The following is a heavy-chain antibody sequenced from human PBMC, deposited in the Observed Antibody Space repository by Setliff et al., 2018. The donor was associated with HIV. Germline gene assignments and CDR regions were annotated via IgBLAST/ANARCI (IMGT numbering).Heavy chain of an antibody. CDR1: GFTFSTYG. J-gene: IGHJ4*02. CDR3: AKDRVSGGLWLRVPIDF. Sequence: PGGSLRLSCAASGFTFSTYGMHWVRQAPGKGLEWVAFIRYDGSNKYHADSVKGRFTIARDNSKYTLYLQMNSLRPEDTAVYYCAKDRVSGGLWLRVPIDFWGQGTLVTVSS. CDR2: IRYDGSNK. D-gene: IGHD5-18*01. V-gene: IGHV3-30*02.